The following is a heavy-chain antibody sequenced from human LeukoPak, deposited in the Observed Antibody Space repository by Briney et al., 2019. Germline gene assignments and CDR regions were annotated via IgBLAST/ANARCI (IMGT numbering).Heavy chain of an antibody. CDR1: GYTFTSYG. CDR2: ISAYNGNT. D-gene: IGHD3-22*01. V-gene: IGHV1-18*01. J-gene: IGHJ6*02. CDR3: ARDYFDSSGYWGLTYYYGMDV. Sequence: ASVKVSCKASGYTFTSYGISWVRQAPGQGLEWMGWISAYNGNTNYAQKLQGRVTMTPDTSTSTAYMELRSLRSDDTAVYYCARDYFDSSGYWGLTYYYGMDVWGQGTTVTVSS.